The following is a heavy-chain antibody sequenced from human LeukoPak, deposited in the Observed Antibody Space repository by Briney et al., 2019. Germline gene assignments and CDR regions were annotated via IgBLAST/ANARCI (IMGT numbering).Heavy chain of an antibody. V-gene: IGHV1-69*05. D-gene: IGHD3-22*01. CDR3: ERAPLYYYDSSGYRPEYFQH. Sequence: GASVKVSCKASGGTFSSYAISWVRQAPGQGLEWMGRIIPIFGTANYAQKFQGRVTITTDESTSTAYMELSSLRSEDTAVYYCERAPLYYYDSSGYRPEYFQHWGQGTLVTVSS. CDR2: IIPIFGTA. CDR1: GGTFSSYA. J-gene: IGHJ1*01.